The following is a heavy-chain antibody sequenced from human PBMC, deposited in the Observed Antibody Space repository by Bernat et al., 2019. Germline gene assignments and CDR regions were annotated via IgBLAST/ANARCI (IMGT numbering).Heavy chain of an antibody. CDR3: ARDYCTNGVCYGGFDY. CDR1: GGSISSGGYS. Sequence: QLQLQESGSGLVKPSQTLSLTCAVSGGSISSGGYSWSWIRQPPGKGLEWIGYIYHSGSTYYNPSLKSRVTISVDRFKNQFSLKLSSVTAADTAVYYCARDYCTNGVCYGGFDYWGQGTLVTVSS. CDR2: IYHSGST. V-gene: IGHV4-30-2*01. J-gene: IGHJ4*02. D-gene: IGHD2-8*01.